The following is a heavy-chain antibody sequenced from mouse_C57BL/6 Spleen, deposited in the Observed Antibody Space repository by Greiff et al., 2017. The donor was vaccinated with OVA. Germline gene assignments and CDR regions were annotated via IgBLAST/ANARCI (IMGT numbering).Heavy chain of an antibody. V-gene: IGHV1-55*01. CDR2: IYPGSGST. CDR3: ARDRGYSNYNY. Sequence: QVQLQQSGAELVKPGASVKMSCKASGYTFTSYWITWVKQRPGQGLEWIGDIYPGSGSTNYNEKFKSKATLTVDTSSSTAYMQLSSLTSEDSAVYYCARDRGYSNYNYWGQGTTLTVSS. CDR1: GYTFTSYW. D-gene: IGHD2-5*01. J-gene: IGHJ2*01.